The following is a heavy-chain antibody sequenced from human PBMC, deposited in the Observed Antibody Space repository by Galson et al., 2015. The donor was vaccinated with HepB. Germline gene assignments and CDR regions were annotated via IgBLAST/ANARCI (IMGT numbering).Heavy chain of an antibody. Sequence: SVKVSCKASGYTFTSYGISWVRQAPGQGLEWMGWISAYNGNTNYAQKLQGRVTMTTDTSTSTAYMELRSLRSDDTAVYYCAYGYSSGWYLWDFDHWGQGTLVTVSS. CDR3: AYGYSSGWYLWDFDH. D-gene: IGHD6-19*01. V-gene: IGHV1-18*04. CDR1: GYTFTSYG. CDR2: ISAYNGNT. J-gene: IGHJ4*02.